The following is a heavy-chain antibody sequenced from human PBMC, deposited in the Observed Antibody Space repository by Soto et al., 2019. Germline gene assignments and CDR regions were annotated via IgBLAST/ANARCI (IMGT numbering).Heavy chain of an antibody. J-gene: IGHJ4*02. CDR3: AKFPEYSGYDGTYFDY. CDR2: ISGGGGDT. V-gene: IGHV3-23*01. Sequence: GGSLRLSCAASGFTFSSYAMSWVRQAPGKGLEWVSTISGGGGDTYYADSVKGRFTVSRDNSKNTLYLQMNSLRADDTAVYFCAKFPEYSGYDGTYFDYWGQGTLVTVSS. CDR1: GFTFSSYA. D-gene: IGHD5-12*01.